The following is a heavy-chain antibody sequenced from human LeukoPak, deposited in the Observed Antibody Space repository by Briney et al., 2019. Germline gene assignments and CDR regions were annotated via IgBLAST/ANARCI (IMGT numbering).Heavy chain of an antibody. CDR3: ARARTTTGTTKIAFNI. V-gene: IGHV3-30*03. CDR2: ISYDGSDK. J-gene: IGHJ3*02. Sequence: GGSPILPCAASGFTFSRYGMSWVRQAPGKGLDWVAVISYDGSDKYYADSVKGRFTISRDNSKNTLYLQMNSLRAEDTAVYYCARARTTTGTTKIAFNIWGPGPVVPVSS. D-gene: IGHD1-1*01. CDR1: GFTFSRYG.